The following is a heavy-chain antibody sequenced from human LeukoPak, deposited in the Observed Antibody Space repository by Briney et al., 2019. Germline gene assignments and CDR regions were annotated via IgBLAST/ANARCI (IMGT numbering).Heavy chain of an antibody. CDR3: ASIRSSYDHGGSYFDY. Sequence: SVKVSCKASGGTFSSYAISWVRQAPGQGLEWMGRIIPIFGTANYAQKFQGRVTITTDESTSTAYMELSSLRSEDTAVYYCASIRSSYDHGGSYFDYWGQGTLVTVSS. D-gene: IGHD2-15*01. CDR2: IIPIFGTA. CDR1: GGTFSSYA. V-gene: IGHV1-69*05. J-gene: IGHJ4*02.